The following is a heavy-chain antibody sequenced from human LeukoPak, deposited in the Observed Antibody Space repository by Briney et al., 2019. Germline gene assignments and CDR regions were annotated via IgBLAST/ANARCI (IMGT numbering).Heavy chain of an antibody. J-gene: IGHJ4*02. CDR3: ARGPGYGDFDY. Sequence: SETLSLTCTVSGGSVSSGTYYWNWIRQPPGKGLEWIGYIYYSGSTNYNPSLKSRVTISADTSKNQFSLKLRSVTAADTAVYYCARGPGYGDFDYWGQGTLATVSS. D-gene: IGHD4-17*01. V-gene: IGHV4-61*01. CDR2: IYYSGST. CDR1: GGSVSSGTYY.